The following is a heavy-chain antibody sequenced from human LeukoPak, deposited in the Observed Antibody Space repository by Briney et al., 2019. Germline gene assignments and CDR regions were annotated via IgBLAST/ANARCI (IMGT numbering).Heavy chain of an antibody. CDR2: ISGTGAAI. CDR3: AKDGAARPRDFDY. V-gene: IGHV3-23*01. Sequence: GGSLRLSCAASGFTFSSSPMSWVRQAPGKGLEWVSAISGTGAAIYYADSVKGRFTISRDNSRNTLYLQMNSLRAEDTAVYYCAKDGAARPRDFDYWGQGTLVTVSS. J-gene: IGHJ4*02. CDR1: GFTFSSSP. D-gene: IGHD6-6*01.